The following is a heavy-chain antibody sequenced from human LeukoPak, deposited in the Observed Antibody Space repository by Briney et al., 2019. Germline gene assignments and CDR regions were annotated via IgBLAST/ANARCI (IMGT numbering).Heavy chain of an antibody. CDR3: AKDTGRPIAVAAATFDY. J-gene: IGHJ4*02. V-gene: IGHV3-23*01. CDR1: GFTFSSYA. Sequence: GGSLRLSCAASGFTFSSYAMSWVRQAPGKGLEWVSAISGSGGSTYYADSVKGRFTISRDNSKNTLYLQMNSLRAEDTAVYYCAKDTGRPIAVAAATFDYWGQGTLVTVSS. D-gene: IGHD6-19*01. CDR2: ISGSGGST.